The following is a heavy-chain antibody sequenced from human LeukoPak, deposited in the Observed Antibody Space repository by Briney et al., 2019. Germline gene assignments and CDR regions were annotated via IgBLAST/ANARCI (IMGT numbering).Heavy chain of an antibody. CDR3: ARGDDYKSTLFDY. V-gene: IGHV4-39*07. J-gene: IGHJ4*02. CDR1: GGSISSRSYY. CDR2: ISSGGST. D-gene: IGHD5-12*01. Sequence: SETLSLTCTVSGGSISSRSYYWGWIRQPPGKGLEWIGYISSGGSTNYNPSLKSRVTISIDTSKNQFSLKLTSATAADTAIYYCARGDDYKSTLFDYWGQGTLVTVSS.